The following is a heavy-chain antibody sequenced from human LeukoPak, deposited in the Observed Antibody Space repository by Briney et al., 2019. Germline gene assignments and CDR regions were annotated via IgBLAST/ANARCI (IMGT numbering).Heavy chain of an antibody. CDR2: IYSGGST. CDR3: ARDVPYYYDSSGYYSPFDC. CDR1: GFTVSSNY. V-gene: IGHV3-53*01. D-gene: IGHD3-22*01. J-gene: IGHJ4*02. Sequence: GGSLRLSCAASGFTVSSNYMSCVRQAPGKGLEWVSVIYSGGSTYYADSVKGRFTISRDNSKNTVDLLMNSLRAEDTAIYYCARDVPYYYDSSGYYSPFDCWGQGTLVTVSS.